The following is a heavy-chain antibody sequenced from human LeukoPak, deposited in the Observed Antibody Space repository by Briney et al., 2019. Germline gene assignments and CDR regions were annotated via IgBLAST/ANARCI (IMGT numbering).Heavy chain of an antibody. D-gene: IGHD2-21*01. J-gene: IGHJ4*02. CDR2: IKPYIGDK. CDR3: VRDERRLAAGGEHYFDY. V-gene: IGHV1-18*01. CDR1: GYSLISGP. Sequence: ASVKVSCTASGYSLISGPMSWVRQAPGRGLEWMGWIKPYIGDKHSAPKFQGRVTLTTDTSTNTAYMELRDLTSDDTAMYFCVRDERRLAAGGEHYFDYWGQGTLVTVSS.